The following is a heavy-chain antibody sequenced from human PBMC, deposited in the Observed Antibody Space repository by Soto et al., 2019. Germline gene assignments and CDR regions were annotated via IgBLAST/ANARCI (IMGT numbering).Heavy chain of an antibody. V-gene: IGHV3-9*01. CDR2: ISWNSDII. Sequence: EMKLVESGGGLVQPGRSLRLSCAASGFTFEDYAVHWVRQAPGKGLEWVSGISWNSDIIDYADSVKGRFTISRDNAKNSLYLQMDSLSPEDTALYYCTKDVEGGGSRLNHAFDAWGQGTMVSVSA. J-gene: IGHJ3*01. D-gene: IGHD3-16*01. CDR1: GFTFEDYA. CDR3: TKDVEGGGSRLNHAFDA.